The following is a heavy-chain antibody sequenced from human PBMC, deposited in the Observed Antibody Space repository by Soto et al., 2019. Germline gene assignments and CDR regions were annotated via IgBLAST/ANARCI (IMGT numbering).Heavy chain of an antibody. CDR2: IYHSGST. D-gene: IGHD3-3*01. CDR1: GYSISSGYC. J-gene: IGHJ5*02. V-gene: IGHV4-38-2*01. Sequence: SETLSLTCAVSGYSISSGYCWGWIRQPPGKGLEWIGSIYHSGSTYYNPSLKSRVTISVDTSKNQFSLKLSSVTAADTAVYYCARGYYDFWSGYYMDWFDPWGQGTLVTVSS. CDR3: ARGYYDFWSGYYMDWFDP.